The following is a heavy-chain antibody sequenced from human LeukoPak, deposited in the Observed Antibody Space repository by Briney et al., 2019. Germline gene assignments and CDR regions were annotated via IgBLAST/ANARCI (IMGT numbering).Heavy chain of an antibody. V-gene: IGHV3-23*01. J-gene: IGHJ4*02. CDR2: IGESGGDT. D-gene: IGHD2-2*01. CDR1: GFTFSSYA. Sequence: GGSLRLSCTASGFTFSSYAMNWVRQAPGKGLEWVSGIGESGGDTYYAASVKGRFIISSDNSKNLPYLQMNSMRAEDTAVYYGAKDSYCSSTSCYVTYFDYWGQGRLVTVSS. CDR3: AKDSYCSSTSCYVTYFDY.